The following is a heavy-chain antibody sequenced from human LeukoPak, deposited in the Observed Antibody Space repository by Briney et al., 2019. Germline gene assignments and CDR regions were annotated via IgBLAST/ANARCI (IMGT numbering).Heavy chain of an antibody. J-gene: IGHJ4*02. CDR3: ASQSTLAIPFDF. CDR2: VYHTGTT. D-gene: IGHD2-2*02. Sequence: SETLSLTRAVSGDSITNDIWWSWVRQSPGKGLEWIGEVYHTGTTNYNPSLKSRVNMSVDKSKNQFSLRLTSVTAADTAVYFCASQSTLAIPFDFWGQGTLVTVSS. V-gene: IGHV4-4*02. CDR1: GDSITNDIW.